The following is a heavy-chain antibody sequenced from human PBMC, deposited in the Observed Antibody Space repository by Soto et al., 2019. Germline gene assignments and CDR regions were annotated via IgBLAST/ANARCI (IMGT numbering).Heavy chain of an antibody. J-gene: IGHJ4*02. CDR3: TTDLSRSSGYYSDY. CDR2: IKSKTDGGTT. V-gene: IGHV3-15*01. Sequence: GGSLRLSCAASGFTFSNAWMSWVRQAPGKGLEWVGRIKSKTDGGTTDYAAPVKGRFTISRDDSKNTLYLQMNSLKTEDTAVYYCTTDLSRSSGYYSDYWGQGTLVTVSS. D-gene: IGHD3-22*01. CDR1: GFTFSNAW.